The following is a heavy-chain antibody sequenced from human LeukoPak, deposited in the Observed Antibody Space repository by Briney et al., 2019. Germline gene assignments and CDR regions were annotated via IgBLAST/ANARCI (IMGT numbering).Heavy chain of an antibody. Sequence: GASVTVSCKASGYTFTDFGVSWVRQAPGQGLEWMGRINPNSGGTNYAQKFQGRVTMTRDTSISTAYMELSRLRSDDTAVHYCARMCSSTSCSPGGFDPWGQGTLVTVSS. CDR3: ARMCSSTSCSPGGFDP. D-gene: IGHD2-2*01. CDR2: INPNSGGT. J-gene: IGHJ5*02. V-gene: IGHV1-2*06. CDR1: GYTFTDFG.